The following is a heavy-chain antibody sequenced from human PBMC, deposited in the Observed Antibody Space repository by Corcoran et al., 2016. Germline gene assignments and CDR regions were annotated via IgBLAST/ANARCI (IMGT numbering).Heavy chain of an antibody. J-gene: IGHJ4*02. Sequence: EVQLVESGGGLVQPGGSLRLSCAASGFTFSSYWMSWVRQAPGKGLEWVANIKQDGSEKYYVDSVKGRFTISRDNAKNSLYLQMNSLRAEDTAVYYCARERPPYYYGSGSPVGYWGQGTLVTVSS. CDR3: ARERPPYYYGSGSPVGY. CDR1: GFTFSSYW. V-gene: IGHV3-7*03. D-gene: IGHD3-10*01. CDR2: IKQDGSEK.